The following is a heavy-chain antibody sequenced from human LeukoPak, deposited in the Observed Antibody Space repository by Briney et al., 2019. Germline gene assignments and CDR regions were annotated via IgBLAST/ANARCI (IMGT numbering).Heavy chain of an antibody. V-gene: IGHV3-21*01. CDR3: ASGYDFWSGYYDY. CDR1: GLTFGSYS. Sequence: GGSLRLSCAASGLTFGSYSMNWVRQAPGKGLEWVSSISSSSSYIYYADSVKGRFTISRDNAKNSLYLQMNSLRAEDTAVYYCASGYDFWSGYYDYWGQGTLATVSS. D-gene: IGHD3-3*01. CDR2: ISSSSSYI. J-gene: IGHJ4*02.